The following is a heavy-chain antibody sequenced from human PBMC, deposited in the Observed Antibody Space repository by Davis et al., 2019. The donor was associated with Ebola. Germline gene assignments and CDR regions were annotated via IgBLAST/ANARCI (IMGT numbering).Heavy chain of an antibody. CDR2: IKQDGSEK. V-gene: IGHV3-7*01. CDR1: GFTFSNYW. D-gene: IGHD2/OR15-2a*01. J-gene: IGHJ6*02. Sequence: GESLKISCAASGFTFSNYWMSWVRQAPGKGLEWVANIKQDGSEKYYVDSVKGRFTISRDNAKNSLYLQMNSLRAEDTAVYYCARDLSYYYYGMDVWGQGTTVTVSS. CDR3: ARDLSYYYYGMDV.